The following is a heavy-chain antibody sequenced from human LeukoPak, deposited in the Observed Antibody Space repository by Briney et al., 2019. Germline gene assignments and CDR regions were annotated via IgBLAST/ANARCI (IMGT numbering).Heavy chain of an antibody. D-gene: IGHD3-9*01. Sequence: GGSLRLSCAASGFTFSSYGMSWVRQAPGKGLEWVSAISGSGGSTYYADSVKGRFTISRDNSKNTLYLQMNSLRAEDTAVYYCAKVLNDLRYFDRLTFDYWGQGTLVTVSS. CDR2: ISGSGGST. CDR1: GFTFSSYG. J-gene: IGHJ4*02. CDR3: AKVLNDLRYFDRLTFDY. V-gene: IGHV3-23*01.